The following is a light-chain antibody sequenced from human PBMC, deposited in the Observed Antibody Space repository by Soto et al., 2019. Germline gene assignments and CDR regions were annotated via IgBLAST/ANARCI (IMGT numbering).Light chain of an antibody. CDR3: QSYDSSLTGSKV. J-gene: IGLJ1*01. V-gene: IGLV1-40*01. CDR2: GNS. Sequence: QSVLTQPPSLSGAPWQRVPISCTGSSSNIGAGFDVHWYQQLPGTAPKLLIYGNSNRPSGVPDRFSGSRSGTSASLAITGLQAEDEADYYCQSYDSSLTGSKVFGSGTKVTV. CDR1: SSNIGAGFD.